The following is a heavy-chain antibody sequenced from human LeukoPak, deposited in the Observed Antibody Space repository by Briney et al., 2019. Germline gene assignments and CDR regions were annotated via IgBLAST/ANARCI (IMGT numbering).Heavy chain of an antibody. CDR2: IIPIFGTA. CDR1: GGTFSSYA. D-gene: IGHD6-13*01. J-gene: IGHJ4*02. V-gene: IGHV1-69*13. Sequence: ASVKVSCKASGGTFSSYAISWVRQAPGQGLEWMGGIIPIFGTANYAQKFQGRVTITADESTSTAYMELSSLRSEDTAVYYCATGIAAAGPPNLDYWGQGTLVTVSS. CDR3: ATGIAAAGPPNLDY.